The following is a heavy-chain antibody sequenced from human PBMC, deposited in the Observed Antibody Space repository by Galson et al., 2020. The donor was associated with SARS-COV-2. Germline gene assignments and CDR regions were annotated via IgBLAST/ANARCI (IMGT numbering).Heavy chain of an antibody. V-gene: IGHV4-59*12. CDR3: ARDTPNYGEDV. J-gene: IGHJ6*02. CDR1: NGSIRSYY. Sequence: SETLSLTCTISNGSIRSYYWTWIRQPPGKGLDWSGYIYYTGNTKYNPSLQSHVTISVDTTKNLLSLHLSSVTGADTAVYFCARDTPNYGEDVWGQGTTVTVSS. D-gene: IGHD2-15*01. CDR2: IYYTGNT.